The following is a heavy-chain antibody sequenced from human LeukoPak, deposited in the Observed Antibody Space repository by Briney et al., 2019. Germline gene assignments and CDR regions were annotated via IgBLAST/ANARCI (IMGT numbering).Heavy chain of an antibody. CDR2: IRSRDGTV. J-gene: IGHJ3*02. Sequence: GGSLRLSCAASGFTFSNAWMNWARQAPGKGLEWISYIRSRDGTVSYADSVKGRFTISTDTAKSSLFLQMNGLSADDTAVYYCVRDHAYAFDIWGQGTMVTVSS. CDR1: GFTFSNAW. CDR3: VRDHAYAFDI. V-gene: IGHV3-48*01.